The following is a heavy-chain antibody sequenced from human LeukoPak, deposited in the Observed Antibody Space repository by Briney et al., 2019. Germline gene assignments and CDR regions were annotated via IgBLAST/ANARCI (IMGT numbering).Heavy chain of an antibody. Sequence: PSETLSLTCTVSGYSISSGYYWGWIRQPPGKGLEWIGSIYHSGSTYYNPSLKSRVTISVDTSKNQFSLKLSSVTAADTAVYYCARNPNRGGYYSYYFYYMDVWGKGTTVTVSS. CDR1: GYSISSGYY. D-gene: IGHD3-3*01. CDR2: IYHSGST. CDR3: ARNPNRGGYYSYYFYYMDV. V-gene: IGHV4-38-2*02. J-gene: IGHJ6*03.